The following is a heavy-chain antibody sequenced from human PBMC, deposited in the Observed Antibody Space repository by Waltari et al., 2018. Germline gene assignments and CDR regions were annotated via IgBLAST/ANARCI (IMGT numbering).Heavy chain of an antibody. D-gene: IGHD3-3*01. CDR1: GYNFTHYD. V-gene: IGHV1-8*01. CDR3: ARTYYDFWTGSYWVHYFDD. J-gene: IGHJ4*02. Sequence: QVQLVQSGAEVKKPGASVKVSCKASGYNFTHYDISCVLPSAGQGLEWMGWMNPDSGNTGYAQRIQGRVTMTRNTSISTAYMELSSLRSEDTAVYYCARTYYDFWTGSYWVHYFDDWGQGTLVTVSS. CDR2: MNPDSGNT.